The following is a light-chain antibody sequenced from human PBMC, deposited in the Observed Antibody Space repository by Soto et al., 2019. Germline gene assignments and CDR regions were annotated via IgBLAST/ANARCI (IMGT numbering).Light chain of an antibody. J-gene: IGKJ1*01. CDR3: QQSYSAPQT. Sequence: DIQMTQSPFSLSASVGDRVTITCRASQSISRDLNWYQQKPGKAPNLLIYAASTLESGVPSRFSGSGSGTDFTLTISSLQLEDFATYYCQQSYSAPQTFGQGTKVDIK. CDR1: QSISRD. CDR2: AAS. V-gene: IGKV1-39*01.